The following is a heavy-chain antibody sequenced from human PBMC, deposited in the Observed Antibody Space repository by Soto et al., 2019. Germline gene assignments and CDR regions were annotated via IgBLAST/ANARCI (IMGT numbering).Heavy chain of an antibody. D-gene: IGHD3-3*01. CDR2: ISGSGGST. V-gene: IGHV3-23*01. CDR3: AKGDFWSGYYLGNWFDP. J-gene: IGHJ5*02. Sequence: EVQLLESGGGLAQPGGSLRLSCAASGFTFSSYAMSWVRQAPGKGLEWVSTISGSGGSTYYADSVTGRFTISRDNSKNTLFLQMNSLRVEDTAVYYCAKGDFWSGYYLGNWFDPWGQGTLVTVSS. CDR1: GFTFSSYA.